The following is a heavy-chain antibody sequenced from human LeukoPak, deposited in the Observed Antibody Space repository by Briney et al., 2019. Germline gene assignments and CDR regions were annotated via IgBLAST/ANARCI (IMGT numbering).Heavy chain of an antibody. CDR3: ARHEWSLRAFDI. V-gene: IGHV3-13*01. Sequence: GGSLRLSCEASGFTFSRSDMIWVRQATGKGLEWVSAIGTAGDTYYPGSVKGRFTISRENAKNSLYLQMNSLRAGDTAVYYCARHEWSLRAFDIWGQGTMVTVSS. J-gene: IGHJ3*02. D-gene: IGHD1-26*01. CDR1: GFTFSRSD. CDR2: IGTAGDT.